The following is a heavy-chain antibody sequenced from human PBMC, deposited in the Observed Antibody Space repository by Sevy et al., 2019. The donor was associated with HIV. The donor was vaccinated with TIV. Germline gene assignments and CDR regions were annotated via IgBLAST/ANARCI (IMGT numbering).Heavy chain of an antibody. V-gene: IGHV1-18*04. D-gene: IGHD3-3*01. CDR3: ARGTHTYYDFWSGYLDPFDY. CDR1: GYTFTSYG. J-gene: IGHJ4*02. CDR2: ISAYNGNT. Sequence: ASVKVSCKASGYTFTSYGISWVRQAPGQGLEWMGWISAYNGNTNYAQKLQGRVTMTTDTSTSTAYMELRSLRSDDTAVYYSARGTHTYYDFWSGYLDPFDYWGQGTLVTVSS.